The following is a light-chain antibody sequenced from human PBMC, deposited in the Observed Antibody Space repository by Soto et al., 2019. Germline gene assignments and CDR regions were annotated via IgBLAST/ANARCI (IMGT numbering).Light chain of an antibody. J-gene: IGKJ2*01. CDR2: WAS. CDR1: QSVLHSSNNKNY. V-gene: IGKV4-1*01. CDR3: QQYYKTPHT. Sequence: DIVMTQSPDSLAVSLGERATINCKSSQSVLHSSNNKNYLAWYHQKPGQPPKLLIYWASTRESGVPDRFSGSGSATDFTLTISSLQAEDLAVYYCQQYYKTPHTFGQGTKLEIK.